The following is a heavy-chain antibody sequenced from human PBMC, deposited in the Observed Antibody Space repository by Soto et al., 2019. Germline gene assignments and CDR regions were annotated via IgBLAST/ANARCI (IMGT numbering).Heavy chain of an antibody. CDR3: AKGGPGGAFDY. D-gene: IGHD2-15*01. V-gene: IGHV3-21*01. Sequence: GGSLRLCCAASGFTFSSYSMNWVRQAPGKGLEWVSSISSSSSYIYYADSVKGRFTISRDNAKNSLYLQMNSLRAEDTAVYYCAKGGPGGAFDYWGQGTLVTVSS. J-gene: IGHJ4*02. CDR1: GFTFSSYS. CDR2: ISSSSSYI.